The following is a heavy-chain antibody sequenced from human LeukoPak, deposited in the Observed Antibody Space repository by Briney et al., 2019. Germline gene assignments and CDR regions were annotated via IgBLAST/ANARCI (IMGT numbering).Heavy chain of an antibody. D-gene: IGHD3-22*01. Sequence: NPSETLSLTCTVSGGSVNSGSYYWSWIRQPPGKGLEWIGYIYDSGSTNHNPSLKSRVTMSEDTSKNQFSLKLSSVTAADTAVYYCARDRAHYYDSSGYFDYWGQGTLVTVSS. CDR2: IYDSGST. V-gene: IGHV4-61*01. J-gene: IGHJ4*02. CDR1: GGSVNSGSYY. CDR3: ARDRAHYYDSSGYFDY.